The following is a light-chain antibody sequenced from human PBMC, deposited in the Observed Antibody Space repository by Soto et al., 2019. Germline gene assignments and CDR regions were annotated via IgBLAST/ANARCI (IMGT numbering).Light chain of an antibody. V-gene: IGKV3-15*01. CDR1: QSVSSN. Sequence: EIVMTQSPSTLSFSPGEMATLSCRASQSVSSNLAWYQQKPGQAPRLLIYGASTRATGIPARLSGSGSGTEFTLTISSLQSEDFAVYYCQQYNNWPQTFGQGTKVDIK. CDR3: QQYNNWPQT. CDR2: GAS. J-gene: IGKJ1*01.